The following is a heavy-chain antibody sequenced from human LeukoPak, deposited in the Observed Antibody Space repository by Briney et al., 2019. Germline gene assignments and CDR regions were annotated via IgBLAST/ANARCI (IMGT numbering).Heavy chain of an antibody. V-gene: IGHV3-66*01. CDR1: GFTVSDNY. Sequence: GGSLRLSCAASGFTVSDNYMSWVRQAPGKGLEWVSIICSGGTTYYADSVKGRFTISRDISKNTFYLQMDSLGVEDTAVFYCARALPAASHTSFDYWGQGTLVTVSS. CDR2: ICSGGTT. CDR3: ARALPAASHTSFDY. J-gene: IGHJ4*02. D-gene: IGHD2-2*01.